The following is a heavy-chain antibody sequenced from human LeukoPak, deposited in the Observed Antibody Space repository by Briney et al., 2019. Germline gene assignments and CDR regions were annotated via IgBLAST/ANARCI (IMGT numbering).Heavy chain of an antibody. V-gene: IGHV4-59*08. CDR1: GGSISGYY. CDR2: IYYSGST. CDR3: ARHVRYSSSWYFDY. Sequence: SETLSLTSTVSGGSISGYYWSWIRQPPGKGLEWIGYIYYSGSTNYNPSLKSRVTISVDTSKNQFSLRLSSVTAADTAMYYCARHVRYSSSWYFDYWGQGTLVTVSS. D-gene: IGHD6-13*01. J-gene: IGHJ4*02.